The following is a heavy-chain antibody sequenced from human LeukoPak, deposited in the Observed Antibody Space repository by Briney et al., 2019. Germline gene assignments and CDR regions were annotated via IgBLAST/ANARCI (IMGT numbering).Heavy chain of an antibody. J-gene: IGHJ6*02. Sequence: GASVKVSCKASGYTFTSYGISWVRQAPGQGLEWMGRIIPILGIANYAQKFQGRVTITADKSTSTAYMELSSLRSEDTAVYYCARDLKGGGYYYYGMDVWGQGTTVTVSS. CDR1: GYTFTSYG. D-gene: IGHD2-15*01. CDR3: ARDLKGGGYYYYGMDV. CDR2: IIPILGIA. V-gene: IGHV1-69*04.